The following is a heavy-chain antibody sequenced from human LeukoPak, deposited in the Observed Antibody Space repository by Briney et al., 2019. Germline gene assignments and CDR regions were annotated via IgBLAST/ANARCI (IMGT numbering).Heavy chain of an antibody. Sequence: GGSLRLSCAASGFTFSSYAMHWVRQAPGKGLEWVAVISYDGSNKYYADSVKGRFTISRDNSKNTLYLQMNSLRAEDTAVYYCARGPRPIYYYDSSGYFGNFDYWGQGTLVTVSS. CDR2: ISYDGSNK. D-gene: IGHD3-22*01. CDR1: GFTFSSYA. CDR3: ARGPRPIYYYDSSGYFGNFDY. J-gene: IGHJ4*02. V-gene: IGHV3-30-3*01.